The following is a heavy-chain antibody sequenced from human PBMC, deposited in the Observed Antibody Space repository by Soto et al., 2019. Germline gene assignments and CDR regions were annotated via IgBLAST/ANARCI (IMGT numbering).Heavy chain of an antibody. CDR1: GFTVGNNY. CDR3: AKDGGGSWSPYTSFGY. CDR2: IYSTGTT. J-gene: IGHJ4*02. D-gene: IGHD3-10*01. Sequence: EVQLVESGGGLIQPGGSLKLSCAASGFTVGNNYMSWVRQAPGKGLEWVSLIYSTGTTKYADSVKGRFTVSRDNAKNTLYLQMSSLRAEDTAVYYCAKDGGGSWSPYTSFGYWGQGTVVTVSS. V-gene: IGHV3-53*01.